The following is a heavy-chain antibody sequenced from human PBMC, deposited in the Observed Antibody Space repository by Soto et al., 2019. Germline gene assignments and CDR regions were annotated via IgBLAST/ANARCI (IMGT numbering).Heavy chain of an antibody. J-gene: IGHJ4*02. D-gene: IGHD6-19*01. CDR2: IYYSGST. V-gene: IGHV4-59*08. CDR1: GGSISSYY. CDR3: ARHAGYSSGWTDFDY. Sequence: SETLSLTCTVSGGSISSYYWSWIRQPPGKGLEWIGYIYYSGSTNYNPSLKSRVTISVDTSKNQFSLKLSSVTAADTAVYYCARHAGYSSGWTDFDYWGQGTLVTVSS.